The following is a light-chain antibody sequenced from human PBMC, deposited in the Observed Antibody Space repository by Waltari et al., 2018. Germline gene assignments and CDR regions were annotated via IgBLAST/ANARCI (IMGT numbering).Light chain of an antibody. CDR3: SSYTSSSTGVV. J-gene: IGLJ2*01. CDR1: SSDVGGYNY. V-gene: IGLV2-14*01. CDR2: DVS. Sequence: QSALTQPASVSGSPVQSITISCTGTSSDVGGYNYVSWYQQNPGKAPKHMIYDVSNRPSGVSKRFSGSKCGKTASLTISGLQAEDEADYYCSSYTSSSTGVVFGGGTKLTVL.